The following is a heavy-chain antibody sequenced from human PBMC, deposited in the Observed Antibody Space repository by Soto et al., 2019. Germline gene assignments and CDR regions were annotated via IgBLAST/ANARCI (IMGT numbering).Heavy chain of an antibody. V-gene: IGHV3-23*01. Sequence: GGSLRLSCAASGSTFNIYAMTWVRQAPGKGLEWVSTTGATGRTTYYADSVKGRFTVSRDNSKNTLDLHMSSLRAEDTAVYYCATVHNTSRSFDYWGQGTLVTVSS. CDR1: GSTFNIYA. CDR3: ATVHNTSRSFDY. J-gene: IGHJ4*02. D-gene: IGHD1-20*01. CDR2: TGATGRTT.